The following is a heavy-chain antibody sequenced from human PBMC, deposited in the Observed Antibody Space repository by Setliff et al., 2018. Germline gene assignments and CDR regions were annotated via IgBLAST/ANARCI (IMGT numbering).Heavy chain of an antibody. CDR3: ARMSGFQYVDV. CDR1: GGSMNSGSYY. Sequence: PSETLSLTCTVSGGSMNSGSYYWSFIRQPAGKGLEWIGQIYTSWSTNYNPSLKSRVTMSVDTSKNQFSLKLSSVTAADTAVYYCARMSGFQYVDVWGKGTTVTVSS. D-gene: IGHD3-3*01. V-gene: IGHV4-61*09. J-gene: IGHJ6*03. CDR2: IYTSWST.